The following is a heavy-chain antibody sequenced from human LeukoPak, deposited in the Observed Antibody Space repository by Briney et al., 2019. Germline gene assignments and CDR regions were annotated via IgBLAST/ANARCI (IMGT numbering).Heavy chain of an antibody. CDR1: GFTFRSYA. J-gene: IGHJ6*03. V-gene: IGHV3-23*01. Sequence: GGSLRLSCAASGFTFRSYAMNWVRQAPGKGLEWVSAISGSGSSTYYADAVKGRFTISRDNSKNTLYLQMNSLRAEDTAVYYCARSGTNYYYYYMDVWGKGTTVTVSS. D-gene: IGHD1-26*01. CDR3: ARSGTNYYYYYMDV. CDR2: ISGSGSST.